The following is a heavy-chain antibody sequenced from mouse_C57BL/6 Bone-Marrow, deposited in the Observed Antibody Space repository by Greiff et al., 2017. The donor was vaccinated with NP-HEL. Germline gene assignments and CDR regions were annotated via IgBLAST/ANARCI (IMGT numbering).Heavy chain of an antibody. D-gene: IGHD1-1*01. J-gene: IGHJ1*03. CDR2: IDPSDSET. Sequence: QVQLKQPGAELVRPGSSVKLSCKASGYTFTSYWMHWVKQRPIQGLEWIGNIDPSDSETHYNQKFKDKATLTVDKSSSTAYMQLSSLTSEDSAVYDCAREDYYGSSHWYFDVWGTGTTVTVSS. CDR3: AREDYYGSSHWYFDV. V-gene: IGHV1-52*01. CDR1: GYTFTSYW.